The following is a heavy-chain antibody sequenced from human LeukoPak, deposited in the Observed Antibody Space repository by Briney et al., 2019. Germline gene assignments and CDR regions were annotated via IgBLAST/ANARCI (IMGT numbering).Heavy chain of an antibody. V-gene: IGHV4-59*01. CDR1: GGSISGFF. D-gene: IGHD3-10*01. CDR3: ARVGYGSGSWGWFDP. CDR2: IYYSGTT. J-gene: IGHJ5*02. Sequence: PSETLSLSCTVSGGSISGFFWTWIRQSPGKGLEYIGYIYYSGTTDHNPTLKSRVSMSVDTSKNQFFLNLTSVTAADTAIYYCARVGYGSGSWGWFDPWGQGTLVTVSS.